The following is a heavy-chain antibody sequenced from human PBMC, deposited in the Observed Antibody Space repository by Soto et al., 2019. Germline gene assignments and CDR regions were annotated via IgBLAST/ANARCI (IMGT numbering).Heavy chain of an antibody. D-gene: IGHD3-9*01. CDR2: ISGSGGST. J-gene: IGHJ6*02. CDR3: AKDGLAGGIDWFFASDV. Sequence: GGSLRLSCAASGFTFSSYAMSWVRQAPGKGLEWVSAISGSGGSTYYADSVKGRFTISRDNSKNTLYLQMNSLRAEDTAVYYCAKDGLAGGIDWFFASDVWGQGTTVTVSS. V-gene: IGHV3-23*01. CDR1: GFTFSSYA.